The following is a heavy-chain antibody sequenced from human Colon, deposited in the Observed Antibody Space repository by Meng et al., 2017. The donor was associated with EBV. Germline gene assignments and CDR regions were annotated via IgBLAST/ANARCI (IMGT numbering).Heavy chain of an antibody. CDR1: GYTFTNYA. Sequence: QGQLQQSAAEVKKPGASVKVSCKAAGYTFTNYAMHWVRQAPGQRLEWMGWINAGNGNTKYSQKFQGRVTITRDTSASTAYMELSSLRSEDTAVYYCARDQGAWFGEAPRFDYWGQGTLVTVSS. V-gene: IGHV1-3*01. J-gene: IGHJ4*02. D-gene: IGHD3-10*01. CDR3: ARDQGAWFGEAPRFDY. CDR2: INAGNGNT.